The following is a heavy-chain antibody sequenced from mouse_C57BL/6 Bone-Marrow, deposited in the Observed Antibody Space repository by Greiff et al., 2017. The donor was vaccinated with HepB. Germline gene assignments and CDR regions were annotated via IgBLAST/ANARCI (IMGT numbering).Heavy chain of an antibody. Sequence: EVQLVESGGGLVKPGGSLKLSCAASGFTFSDYGMHWVRQAPEQGLEWVAYISSGSSTIYYADTVKGRFTISRDTAKNTLFLQMTSLRSEDTAMYYCAYVHFDYWGQGTTLTVSS. CDR3: AYVHFDY. D-gene: IGHD1-1*01. J-gene: IGHJ2*01. CDR1: GFTFSDYG. V-gene: IGHV5-17*01. CDR2: ISSGSSTI.